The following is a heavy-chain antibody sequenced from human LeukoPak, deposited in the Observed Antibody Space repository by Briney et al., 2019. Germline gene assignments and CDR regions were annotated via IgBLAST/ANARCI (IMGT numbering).Heavy chain of an antibody. J-gene: IGHJ4*02. CDR2: ISGSGGST. CDR3: AKDINYDIPFDY. D-gene: IGHD3-22*01. CDR1: GFTFNSYA. V-gene: IGHV3-23*01. Sequence: GSLSRSCAASGFTFNSYAMSWLRQAPGQGRKWVSAISGSGGSTYYADSVKGRFTISRDNSKHTLYLQMNSLRAEDTAVYYCAKDINYDIPFDYWGRGTLVTVSS.